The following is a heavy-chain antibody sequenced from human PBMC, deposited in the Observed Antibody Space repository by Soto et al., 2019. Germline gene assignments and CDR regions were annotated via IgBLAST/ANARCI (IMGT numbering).Heavy chain of an antibody. CDR3: ARGGRQWLVTSDFNY. CDR1: GFTFSDYA. J-gene: IGHJ4*02. Sequence: VQLVESGGGVVQPGRSLRLSCAAPGFTFSDYAMHWVRQAPGKGLEWVAVVSHDGRNTHYADSVKRRFTISRDSSTNRVSREMTSLSAEDTAVYYCARGGRQWLVTSDFNYCGQGAVVTVSS. D-gene: IGHD6-19*01. V-gene: IGHV3-30*03. CDR2: VSHDGRNT.